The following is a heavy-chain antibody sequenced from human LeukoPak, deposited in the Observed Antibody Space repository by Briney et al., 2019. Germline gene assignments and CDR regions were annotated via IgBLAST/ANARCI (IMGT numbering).Heavy chain of an antibody. CDR3: ARDLGHYDILTGLFNPLAEFDY. CDR1: GYTFTSYG. J-gene: IGHJ4*02. D-gene: IGHD3-9*01. V-gene: IGHV1-18*01. Sequence: ASVKVSCKASGYTFTSYGISWVRQAPGQGLEWMGWISAYNGNTNYEQKLQGRVTMTTDTSTSTAYMELRSLRSDDTAVYYCARDLGHYDILTGLFNPLAEFDYWGQGTLVTVSS. CDR2: ISAYNGNT.